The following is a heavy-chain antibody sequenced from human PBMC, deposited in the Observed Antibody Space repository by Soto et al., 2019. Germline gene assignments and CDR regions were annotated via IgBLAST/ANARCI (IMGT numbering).Heavy chain of an antibody. CDR2: VSCSVGA. V-gene: IGHV4-59*01. CDR3: VASLESRARESFDY. CDR1: AGSISRYY. J-gene: IGHJ4*01. Sequence: PSETLSLTCSVSAGSISRYYWGWVRQLPGERLEWLAYVSCSVGASYSPSLKSRVTISLDTSKSQIALRLMSVTAADTAMYYCVASLESRARESFDYWGSGALVTVSS. D-gene: IGHD3-10*01.